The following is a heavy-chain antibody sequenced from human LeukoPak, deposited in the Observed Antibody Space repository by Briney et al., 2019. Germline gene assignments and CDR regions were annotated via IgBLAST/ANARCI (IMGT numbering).Heavy chain of an antibody. CDR1: GFTFSSYA. V-gene: IGHV3-30*01. Sequence: GRSLRLSCAASGFTFSSYAMHWVRQAPGKGLEWVAVISYDGSNKYYADSVKGRFTISRDNSKNTLYLQMNSLRAEDTAVYYCERESLVDDDIRSFDYWGQGTLVTVSS. CDR2: ISYDGSNK. D-gene: IGHD3-9*01. CDR3: ERESLVDDDIRSFDY. J-gene: IGHJ4*02.